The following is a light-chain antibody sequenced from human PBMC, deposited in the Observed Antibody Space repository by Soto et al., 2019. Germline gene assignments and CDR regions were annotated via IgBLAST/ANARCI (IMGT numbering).Light chain of an antibody. V-gene: IGLV2-14*01. CDR2: EVS. J-gene: IGLJ1*01. Sequence: QSVLTQPASVSGSPGQSITISCTGSTSDVGAYNYVSWYKHHPGQAPQLMIYEVSNRPSGVSNRFSGSKSGNTASLTISGLQADGEGDYHCSSKTSSSSPFVFGTGTKVTVL. CDR1: TSDVGAYNY. CDR3: SSKTSSSSPFV.